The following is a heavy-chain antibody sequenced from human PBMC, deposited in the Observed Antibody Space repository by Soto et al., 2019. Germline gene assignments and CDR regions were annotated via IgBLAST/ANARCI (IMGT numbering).Heavy chain of an antibody. CDR2: INSDGSST. D-gene: IGHD2-15*01. V-gene: IGHV3-74*01. Sequence: GGSLRLSCAASGFTFSSYWMHWVRQAPGKGLVWVSRINSDGSSTSYADSVKGRFTISRDNAKNTLYLQMNSLRAEDTAVYYCQTLSYSDGMDVWGQGTTVTVSS. J-gene: IGHJ6*02. CDR3: QTLSYSDGMDV. CDR1: GFTFSSYW.